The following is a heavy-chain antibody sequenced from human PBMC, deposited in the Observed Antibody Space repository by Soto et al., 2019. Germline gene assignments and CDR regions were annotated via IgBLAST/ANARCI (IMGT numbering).Heavy chain of an antibody. CDR1: GGSISSGGYY. D-gene: IGHD3-9*01. CDR3: ARGELRYFDWFPELDY. CDR2: IYYSGST. V-gene: IGHV4-31*03. J-gene: IGHJ4*02. Sequence: PSETLSLTCTVSGGSISSGGYYWSWIRQHPGKGLEWIGYIYYSGSTYYNPSLKSRVTISVDTSKNQFSLKLSSVTAADTAVYYCARGELRYFDWFPELDYWGQGTLVTVSS.